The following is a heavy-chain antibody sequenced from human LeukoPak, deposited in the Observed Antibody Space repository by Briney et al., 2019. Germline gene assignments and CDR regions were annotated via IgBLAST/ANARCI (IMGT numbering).Heavy chain of an antibody. D-gene: IGHD4-17*01. Sequence: PGGSLRLSCAVSGFTFSSYAMSWIRQAPEKGREWVSAIGRGGTTYYPDSVKGRFTISRDNSKNTLVLQMNSLRADDTAVYFCARGSYGDYDYWGQGTLVTVSS. CDR1: GFTFSSYA. CDR2: IGRGGTT. V-gene: IGHV3-23*01. J-gene: IGHJ4*02. CDR3: ARGSYGDYDY.